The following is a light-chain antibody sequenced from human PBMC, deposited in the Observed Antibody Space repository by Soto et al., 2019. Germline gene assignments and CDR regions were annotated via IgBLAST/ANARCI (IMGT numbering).Light chain of an antibody. J-gene: IGLJ3*02. CDR2: LEGSGSY. CDR1: SGHSSYI. CDR3: ETWDSNTHTV. Sequence: QPVLTQSSSASASLGSSVKLTCTLSSGHSSYIIAWHQQQPGKAPRYLMKLEGSGSYNKGSGVPDRFSGSSSGADRYLTIATLQFEDEADYYCETWDSNTHTVFGGGTPLTVL. V-gene: IGLV4-60*02.